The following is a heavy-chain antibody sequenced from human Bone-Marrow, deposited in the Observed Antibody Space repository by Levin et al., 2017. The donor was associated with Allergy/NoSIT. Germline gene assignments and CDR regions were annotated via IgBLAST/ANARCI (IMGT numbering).Heavy chain of an antibody. D-gene: IGHD2/OR15-2a*01. CDR1: GFSLNTRGVG. J-gene: IGHJ5*02. CDR2: IYWADDK. Sequence: SGPTLVKPTQTLTLTCTFSGFSLNTRGVGVGWIRQTPGKALEWLALIYWADDKRYSPSLDNRLTITTDTSKNQVVLTMTNMDPLDTGTYYCAYRHNIRAWFDPWGQGTLVTVSS. CDR3: AYRHNIRAWFDP. V-gene: IGHV2-5*02.